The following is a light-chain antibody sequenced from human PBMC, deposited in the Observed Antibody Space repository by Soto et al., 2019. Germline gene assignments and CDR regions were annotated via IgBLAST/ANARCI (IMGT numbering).Light chain of an antibody. J-gene: IGKJ1*01. V-gene: IGKV3-11*01. CDR2: DAS. CDR1: QSVGSY. Sequence: EIVLTQSPATLSLSPGERATLCCWASQSVGSYLAWYQQKFGQAPRLLIYDASNRATGIPARFSGSGSATDFTLTISSLEPEDFAIYYCQQRYNWPLTFGQGTKVDIK. CDR3: QQRYNWPLT.